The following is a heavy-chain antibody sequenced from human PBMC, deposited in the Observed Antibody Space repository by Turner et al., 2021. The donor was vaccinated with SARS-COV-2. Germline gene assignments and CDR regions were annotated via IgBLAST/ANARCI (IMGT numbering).Heavy chain of an antibody. Sequence: QLQLVESGGGVVQPGRSLRLSCPASGFTFSSYAMHWVRQAPGKGLEWVAVISYDGSNKYYADSVKGRFTISRDNSKNTLYLQMNSLRAEDTAVYYCARDGDRFGLFYYYGMDVWGQGTTVTVSS. D-gene: IGHD2-21*01. CDR2: ISYDGSNK. J-gene: IGHJ6*02. V-gene: IGHV3-30-3*01. CDR3: ARDGDRFGLFYYYGMDV. CDR1: GFTFSSYA.